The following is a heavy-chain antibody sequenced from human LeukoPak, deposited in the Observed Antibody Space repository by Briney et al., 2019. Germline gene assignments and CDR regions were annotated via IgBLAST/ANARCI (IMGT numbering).Heavy chain of an antibody. CDR2: IGYSGRT. J-gene: IGHJ3*02. Sequence: SETLSLTCTVSGDSIGSYYWSWIRQPPGKGLEWIGYIGYSGRTNYNPSLKSRVTISIDTSKNQFSLKLSPVTAADTAVYYCARDLSDYYGSGSYRPIDAFDIWGQGTMVTVSS. V-gene: IGHV4-59*12. CDR1: GDSIGSYY. CDR3: ARDLSDYYGSGSYRPIDAFDI. D-gene: IGHD3-10*01.